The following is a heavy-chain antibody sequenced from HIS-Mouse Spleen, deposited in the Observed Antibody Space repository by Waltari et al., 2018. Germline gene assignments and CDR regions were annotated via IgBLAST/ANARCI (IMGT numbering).Heavy chain of an antibody. V-gene: IGHV1-8*01. CDR2: MNPNSGNT. J-gene: IGHJ4*02. Sequence: QVQLVQSGAEVKKPGASMKVSCKASGYTFTSYDLNWVRQATGQGLEGMGWMNPNSGNTGYAQKFQGRVTMTRNTSISTAYMELSSLRSEDTAVYYCARGHDYSNYFDYWGQGTLVTVSS. D-gene: IGHD4-4*01. CDR1: GYTFTSYD. CDR3: ARGHDYSNYFDY.